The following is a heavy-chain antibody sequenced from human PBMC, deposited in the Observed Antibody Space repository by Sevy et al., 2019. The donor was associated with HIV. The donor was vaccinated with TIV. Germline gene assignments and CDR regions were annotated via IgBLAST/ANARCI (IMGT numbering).Heavy chain of an antibody. CDR3: ARDAEMRGWRRLMVGGVYFDY. J-gene: IGHJ4*02. CDR1: GFTFSDYY. D-gene: IGHD2-8*01. Sequence: GGSLRLSCAASGFTFSDYYMSWIRQAPGKGLEWVSYISSSGSTIYYADSVKGRFTISRDNAKNSLYLQMNSLRAEDTAVYYCARDAEMRGWRRLMVGGVYFDYWGQGTLVTVSS. CDR2: ISSSGSTI. V-gene: IGHV3-11*01.